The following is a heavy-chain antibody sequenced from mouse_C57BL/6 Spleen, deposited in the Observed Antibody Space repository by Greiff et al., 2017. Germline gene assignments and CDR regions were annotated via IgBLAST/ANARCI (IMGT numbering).Heavy chain of an antibody. V-gene: IGHV1-53*01. CDR2: INPSNGGT. D-gene: IGHD2-1*01. CDR3: ARSLLYYAMDY. J-gene: IGHJ4*01. CDR1: GYTFTSYW. Sequence: VKLQESGTELVKPGASVKLSCKASGYTFTSYWMHWVKQRPGQGLEWIGNINPSNGGTNYNEKFKSKATLTVDKSSSTAYMQLSSLTSEDSAVYYCARSLLYYAMDYWGQGTSVTVSS.